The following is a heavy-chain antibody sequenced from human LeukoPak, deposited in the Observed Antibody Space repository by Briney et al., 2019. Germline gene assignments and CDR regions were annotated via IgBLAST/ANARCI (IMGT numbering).Heavy chain of an antibody. CDR2: INGYGSIT. CDR3: ARGALGSSWYKSFDY. CDR1: GFTFETYW. Sequence: GGSLRLSCAASGFTFETYWMHWVRQAPGKGLEWVSCINGYGSITNYADSVKGRFTISRDNAKNTLYLQMNSLRAEDTAVYYCARGALGSSWYKSFDYWGQGTLVTVSS. D-gene: IGHD6-13*01. V-gene: IGHV3-74*01. J-gene: IGHJ4*02.